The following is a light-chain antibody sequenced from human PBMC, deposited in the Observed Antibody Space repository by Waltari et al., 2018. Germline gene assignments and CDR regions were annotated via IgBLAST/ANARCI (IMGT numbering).Light chain of an antibody. CDR3: QQYNNWPRT. Sequence: EIVLTQPPATLVVSPGERTTLSCRASQSVSSNLAWYQQKPGQAPRLLIYGASTRATGIPARFSGSGSGTEFTLTISSLQSEDFAVYYCQQYNNWPRTFGQGTKVEIK. CDR1: QSVSSN. CDR2: GAS. V-gene: IGKV3-15*01. J-gene: IGKJ1*01.